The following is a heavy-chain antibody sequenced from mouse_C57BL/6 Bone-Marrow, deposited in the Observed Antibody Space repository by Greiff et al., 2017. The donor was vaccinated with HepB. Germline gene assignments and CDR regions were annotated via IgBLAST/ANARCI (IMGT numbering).Heavy chain of an antibody. V-gene: IGHV1-7*01. CDR1: GYTFTSYW. D-gene: IGHD1-1*01. CDR2: INPSSGYT. Sequence: QVQLQQSGAELAKPGASVKLSCKASGYTFTSYWMHWVKQRPGQGLEWIGYINPSSGYTKYNQKFKDKATLTADKSSSTAYMQLSSLTYEYSAVYYCARLSSRGLDWFAYWGQGTVVTVSA. J-gene: IGHJ3*01. CDR3: ARLSSRGLDWFAY.